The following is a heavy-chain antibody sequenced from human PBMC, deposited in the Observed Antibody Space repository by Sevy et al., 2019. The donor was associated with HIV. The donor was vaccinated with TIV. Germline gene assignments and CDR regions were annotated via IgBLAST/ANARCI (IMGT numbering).Heavy chain of an antibody. CDR3: ARTITHYFFDC. Sequence: GGSLRLSCAASEFTFSRYAMTWVRQAPGKGLEWVSAVLNGGGNTYYADSVRGRFTISGDTSKNTLYLQMNSLRAEDTAVYYCARTITHYFFDCWGPGTLVTVSS. CDR1: EFTFSRYA. CDR2: VLNGGGNT. V-gene: IGHV3-23*01. J-gene: IGHJ4*02.